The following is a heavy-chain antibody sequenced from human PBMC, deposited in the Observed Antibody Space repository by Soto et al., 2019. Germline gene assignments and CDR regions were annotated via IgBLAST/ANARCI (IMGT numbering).Heavy chain of an antibody. V-gene: IGHV4-59*01. Sequence: PGKGLEWIGYIYYSGSTNYNPSLKSRVTISVDTSKNQFSLKLGSVTAADTAVYYCARTLLYGSGSYYNRYNCFDPWGQGTPVTVSA. CDR2: IYYSGST. J-gene: IGHJ5*02. CDR3: ARTLLYGSGSYYNRYNCFDP. D-gene: IGHD3-10*01.